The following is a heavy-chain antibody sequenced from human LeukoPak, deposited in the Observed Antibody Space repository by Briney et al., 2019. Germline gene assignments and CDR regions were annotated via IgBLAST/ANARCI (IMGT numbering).Heavy chain of an antibody. D-gene: IGHD5-24*01. CDR2: INQDGSEK. Sequence: GGSLRLSCAASGFTFSSYWMSWVRQAPGKGLEWVANINQDGSEKYYVNSVKGRFTISRDNAKNSLYLQMNSLRAEDTAVYYCARDVATISNWFDPWGQGTLVTVSS. V-gene: IGHV3-7*01. CDR3: ARDVATISNWFDP. J-gene: IGHJ5*02. CDR1: GFTFSSYW.